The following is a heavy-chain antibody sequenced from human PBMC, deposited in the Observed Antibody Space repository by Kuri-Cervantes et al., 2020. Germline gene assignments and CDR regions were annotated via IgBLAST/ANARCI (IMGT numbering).Heavy chain of an antibody. Sequence: GGSLRLSSAASGFTFSSYWMSWVRQAPGKVLEWVDNIKQDGSEKYYVDSVKGRFTISRDNAKNSLYLQMNSLTPDDTALYYCAKSAVVTGIGYFDLWGRGTLVTVSS. CDR2: IKQDGSEK. CDR1: GFTFSSYW. CDR3: AKSAVVTGIGYFDL. D-gene: IGHD2-21*02. V-gene: IGHV3-7*03. J-gene: IGHJ2*01.